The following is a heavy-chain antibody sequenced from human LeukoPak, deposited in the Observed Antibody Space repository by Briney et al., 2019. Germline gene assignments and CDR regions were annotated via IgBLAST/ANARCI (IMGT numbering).Heavy chain of an antibody. CDR3: AREGLDSPRVDAFDI. J-gene: IGHJ3*02. CDR2: IYHSGST. CDR1: GYSISSGYY. V-gene: IGHV4-38-2*02. Sequence: SETLSLTCAVSGYSISSGYYWGGIRQPPGKGLEWIGSIYHSGSTYYNPSLKSRVTISVDASKNQFSLKLSSVTAADTAVYECAREGLDSPRVDAFDIWGQGTMVTVSS. D-gene: IGHD2-2*03.